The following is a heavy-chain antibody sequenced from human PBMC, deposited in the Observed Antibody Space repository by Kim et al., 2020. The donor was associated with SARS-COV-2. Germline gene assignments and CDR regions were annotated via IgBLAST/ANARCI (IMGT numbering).Heavy chain of an antibody. J-gene: IGHJ4*02. CDR2: INGYNGNT. D-gene: IGHD3-10*02. V-gene: IGHV1-18*01. CDR3: ARDYSYVPDY. CDR1: GYTFTTSG. Sequence: ASVKVSCKTSGYTFTTSGISWVRQAPGQGLEWMAWINGYNGNTFHAQKFQGRVTMTTDTSTSTAYMELGSLRPDDTAVHYCARDYSYVPDYWGQGTLVTV.